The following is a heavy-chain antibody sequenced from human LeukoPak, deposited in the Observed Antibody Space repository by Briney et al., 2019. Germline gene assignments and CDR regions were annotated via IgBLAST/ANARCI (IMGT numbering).Heavy chain of an antibody. CDR1: EFTFSSFA. J-gene: IGHJ3*02. Sequence: GGSLRLSCAASEFTFSSFAMTWFRQAPGKGLEWVSAISGSGGSTYYADSVKGRLTISRDNSKNTLYLQMNSLRAEDTAVYYCAKDKGGLPRPAFDIWGQGTMVTVSS. CDR3: AKDKGGLPRPAFDI. CDR2: ISGSGGST. D-gene: IGHD1-1*01. V-gene: IGHV3-23*01.